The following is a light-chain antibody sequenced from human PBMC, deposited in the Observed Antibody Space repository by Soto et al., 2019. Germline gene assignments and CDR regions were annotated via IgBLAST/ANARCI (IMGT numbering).Light chain of an antibody. CDR1: QSVTTN. J-gene: IGKJ4*01. Sequence: IVMTQSPATLSVSPVERATLSCRASQSVTTNVAWYQQKPGQAPRLLIHGASTRATGVPARFSGSGSGTEFTLTISNLQSEDFAVYYCQQYNDWPPLTFGGGTKVDIK. CDR3: QQYNDWPPLT. CDR2: GAS. V-gene: IGKV3-15*01.